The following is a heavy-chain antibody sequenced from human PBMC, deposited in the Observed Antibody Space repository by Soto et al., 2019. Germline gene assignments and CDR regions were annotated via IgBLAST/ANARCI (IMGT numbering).Heavy chain of an antibody. V-gene: IGHV3-53*04. CDR3: ATRGGYRRGDALEI. J-gene: IGHJ3*02. Sequence: EVQLVESGGGLVQPGGSLRLSCAASEFTVSSNYMTWVRQAPGKGLEWVSVIYYGGSTYYADSVKGRFTISRHNSKNTRALQMSSLTTEDTAVYFCATRGGYRRGDALEIWGQGTMVTVSS. CDR1: EFTVSSNY. D-gene: IGHD5-12*01. CDR2: IYYGGST.